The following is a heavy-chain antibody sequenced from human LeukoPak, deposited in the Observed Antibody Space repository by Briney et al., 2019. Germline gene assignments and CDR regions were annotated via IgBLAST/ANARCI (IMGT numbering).Heavy chain of an antibody. Sequence: GGSLRLSCAASGFTFSSYSMNWVRQAPGKGLEWVSSISSSSSYIYYADSVKGRFTISRDNAKNSLYLQMNSPRAEDTAVYCCARDGAGIAAYWGQGTLVTVSS. J-gene: IGHJ4*02. D-gene: IGHD6-13*01. CDR2: ISSSSSYI. V-gene: IGHV3-21*01. CDR3: ARDGAGIAAY. CDR1: GFTFSSYS.